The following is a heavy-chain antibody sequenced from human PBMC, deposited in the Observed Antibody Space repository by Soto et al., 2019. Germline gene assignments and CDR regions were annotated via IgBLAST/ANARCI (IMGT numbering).Heavy chain of an antibody. V-gene: IGHV3-73*01. CDR2: IRSKANNFAT. J-gene: IGHJ4*02. D-gene: IGHD3-22*01. CDR3: TRRKTDDSSGYYDY. Sequence: PGGSLRLSCAASGFTFSGSAMHWVRQASGKGLEWVGRIRSKANNFATAYAASVKGRFTISRDDSKSTAYLQMNSLKTEDTAVYYCTRRKTDDSSGYYDYWGQGT. CDR1: GFTFSGSA.